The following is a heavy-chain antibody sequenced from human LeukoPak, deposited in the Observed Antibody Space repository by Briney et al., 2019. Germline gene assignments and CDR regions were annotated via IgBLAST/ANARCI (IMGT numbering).Heavy chain of an antibody. CDR2: ISDSDGST. J-gene: IGHJ4*02. V-gene: IGHV3-23*01. Sequence: GSLRLSCAGPGFTFSRFALGWVRQAPGKGLEWVSAISDSDGSTYYSNSVKGRFTISRDNSRNTLYLLMYSLRAEDTAIYYCAKPHYFGSGSPDYWGQGTLVTVSS. D-gene: IGHD3-10*01. CDR3: AKPHYFGSGSPDY. CDR1: GFTFSRFA.